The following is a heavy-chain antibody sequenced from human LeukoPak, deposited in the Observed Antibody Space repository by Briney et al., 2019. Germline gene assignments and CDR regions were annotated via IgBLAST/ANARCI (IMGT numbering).Heavy chain of an antibody. V-gene: IGHV4-30-4*01. Sequence: SETLSLTCTVSGGSISSGDYYWSWIRQPPGKGLEWIGYIYYSGSTYYNPSLKSRVTISVDTSKNQFSPKLSSVTAADTAVYYCARASGDDILTGYYNFDYWGQGTLVTVSS. CDR1: GGSISSGDYY. J-gene: IGHJ4*02. CDR2: IYYSGST. D-gene: IGHD3-9*01. CDR3: ARASGDDILTGYYNFDY.